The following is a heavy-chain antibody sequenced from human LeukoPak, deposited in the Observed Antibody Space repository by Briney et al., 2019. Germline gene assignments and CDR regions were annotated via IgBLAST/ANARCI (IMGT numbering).Heavy chain of an antibody. CDR2: IYYSGST. CDR3: ARDSVETYCSSTSCYSRMGSRYNWFDP. J-gene: IGHJ5*02. D-gene: IGHD2-2*02. Sequence: SETLSLTCTVSGGSISSSSYYWGWIRQPPGKGLGWIGSIYYSGSTYYNPSLKSRVTISVDTSKNQFSLKLSSVTAADTAVYYCARDSVETYCSSTSCYSRMGSRYNWFDPWGQGTLVTVSS. V-gene: IGHV4-39*07. CDR1: GGSISSSSYY.